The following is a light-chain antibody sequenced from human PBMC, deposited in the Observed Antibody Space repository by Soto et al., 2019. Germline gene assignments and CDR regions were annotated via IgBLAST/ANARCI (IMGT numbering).Light chain of an antibody. CDR2: EVN. J-gene: IGLJ1*01. V-gene: IGLV2-8*01. Sequence: QSVLTQPPSASGSPGQSVDISCTGTSSDVGGYNYVSWYQQHPGKAPKLMIYEVNKRPSGVPDRFSGSKSGNTASLTVSGLQAEDEADYYCSSYAGSSNVFGTGTKGTVL. CDR1: SSDVGGYNY. CDR3: SSYAGSSNV.